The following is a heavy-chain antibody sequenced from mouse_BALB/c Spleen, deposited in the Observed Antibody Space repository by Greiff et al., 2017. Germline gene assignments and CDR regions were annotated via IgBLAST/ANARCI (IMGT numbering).Heavy chain of an antibody. V-gene: IGHV2-9*02. CDR3: ARAYYGNSYAMDY. J-gene: IGHJ4*01. CDR1: GFSLTSYG. CDR2: IWAGGST. Sequence: VHLVESGPGLVAPSQSLSITCTVSGFSLTSYGVHWVRQPPGKGLEWLGVIWAGGSTNYNSALMSRLSISKDNSKSQVFLKMNSLQTDDTAMYYCARAYYGNSYAMDYWGQGTSVTVSS. D-gene: IGHD2-10*01.